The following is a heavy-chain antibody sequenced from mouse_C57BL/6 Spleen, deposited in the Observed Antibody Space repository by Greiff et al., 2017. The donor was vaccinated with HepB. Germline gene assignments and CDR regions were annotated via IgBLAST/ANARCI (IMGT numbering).Heavy chain of an antibody. CDR3: ARSPRGGYYFDY. V-gene: IGHV5-17*01. Sequence: EVQGVESGGGLVKPGGSLKLSCAASGFTFSDYGMHWVRQAPEKGLEWVAYISSGSSTIYYADTVKGRFTISRDNAKNTLFLQMTSLRSEDTAMYYCARSPRGGYYFDYWGQGTTLTVSS. J-gene: IGHJ2*01. CDR1: GFTFSDYG. CDR2: ISSGSSTI.